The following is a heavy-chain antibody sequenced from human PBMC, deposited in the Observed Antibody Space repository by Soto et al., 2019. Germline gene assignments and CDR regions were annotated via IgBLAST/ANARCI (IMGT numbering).Heavy chain of an antibody. Sequence: GGSLRLSCAASGFTFSDYGMSWVREARWKGLEWVEYIDRGSMSIYYADSVKGRFTISRDNAKNSLNLQMISLGAEDTAVYYCARDLTGYAMDVWGQATTVTVSS. J-gene: IGHJ6*02. CDR3: ARDLTGYAMDV. CDR2: IDRGSMSI. CDR1: GFTFSDYG. V-gene: IGHV3-48*04.